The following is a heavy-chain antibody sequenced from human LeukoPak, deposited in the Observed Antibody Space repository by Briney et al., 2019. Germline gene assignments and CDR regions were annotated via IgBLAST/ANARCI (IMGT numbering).Heavy chain of an antibody. CDR1: GFTLRSYE. Sequence: GGSLRLSCAASGFTLRSYEMNWVRQAPGKGLEWVSYISRSGSKIYYADSVKDRFTISRDNAKNTLYLQMNSLRAEDTAVYYCASTIGSAPDYYGSGGFAVLDYWGQGTLVTVSS. V-gene: IGHV3-48*03. D-gene: IGHD3-10*01. CDR2: ISRSGSKI. CDR3: ASTIGSAPDYYGSGGFAVLDY. J-gene: IGHJ4*02.